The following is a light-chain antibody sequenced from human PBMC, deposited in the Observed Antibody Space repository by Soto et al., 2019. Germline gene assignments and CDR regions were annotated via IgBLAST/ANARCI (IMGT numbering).Light chain of an antibody. CDR3: QKYDSAPFT. CDR2: GAS. V-gene: IGKV1-27*01. CDR1: KAIGSS. Sequence: IPLTQSPSSLSASVGDSVTITCRASKAIGSSFAWYQQKPGKVPEVLIYGASTLQNGVPSRFSGSGSGTDFTLTIFNLQPDDVATYYCQKYDSAPFTFGPGTRVEIK. J-gene: IGKJ3*01.